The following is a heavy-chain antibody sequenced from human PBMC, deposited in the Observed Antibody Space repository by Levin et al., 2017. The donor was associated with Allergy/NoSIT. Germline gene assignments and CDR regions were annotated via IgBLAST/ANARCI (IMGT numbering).Heavy chain of an antibody. CDR1: GFTFYGYG. Sequence: AGGSLRLSCAASGFTFYGYGMHWVRQAPGKGLEWVAFISYDGVNQYYADSAKGRFTISRDNSQNTLYLQMTSLRAEDTAVYYCAKDRGQRQYCDYWGQGTLVTVSS. V-gene: IGHV3-30*18. CDR3: AKDRGQRQYCDY. D-gene: IGHD1-26*01. J-gene: IGHJ4*02. CDR2: ISYDGVNQ.